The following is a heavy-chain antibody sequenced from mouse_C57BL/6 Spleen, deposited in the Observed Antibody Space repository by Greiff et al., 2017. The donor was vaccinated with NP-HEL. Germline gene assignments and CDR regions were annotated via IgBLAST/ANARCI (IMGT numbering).Heavy chain of an antibody. Sequence: DVHLVESGGGLVKPGGSLKLSCAASGFTFSSYAMSWVRQTPEKRLEWVATISDGGSYTYYPDNVKGRFTISRDNAKNNLYLQMSHLKSEDTAMYYCARDRYYGNYPGYFDYWGQGTTLTVSS. J-gene: IGHJ2*01. D-gene: IGHD2-1*01. V-gene: IGHV5-4*01. CDR1: GFTFSSYA. CDR3: ARDRYYGNYPGYFDY. CDR2: ISDGGSYT.